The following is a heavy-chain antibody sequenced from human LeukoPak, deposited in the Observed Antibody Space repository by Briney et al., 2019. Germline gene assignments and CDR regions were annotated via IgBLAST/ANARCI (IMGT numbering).Heavy chain of an antibody. V-gene: IGHV4-59*12. Sequence: SETLSLTCTVSGGSISSYYWSWIRQPPGKGLEWIGYIYYSGSTNYNPSLKSRVTISVDTSKNQFSLKLSSVTAADTAVYYCARGGRGAAAGKALNYWGQGTLVTVSS. D-gene: IGHD6-13*01. CDR3: ARGGRGAAAGKALNY. CDR2: IYYSGST. J-gene: IGHJ4*02. CDR1: GGSISSYY.